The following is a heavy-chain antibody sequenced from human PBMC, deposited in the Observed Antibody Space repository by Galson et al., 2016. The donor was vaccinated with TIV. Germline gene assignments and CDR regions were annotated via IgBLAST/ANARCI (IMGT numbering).Heavy chain of an antibody. Sequence: SLRLSCAASGFSFSIYNMNWVRQASGKGLEWISYISTTSTLIYYADSVRGRFTISRDNAKNSLYLQMNSLRAEDTAVYYCAREGRDGYNPYFDSWGQGTLVTVSS. D-gene: IGHD5-24*01. J-gene: IGHJ4*02. CDR3: AREGRDGYNPYFDS. CDR2: ISTTSTLI. CDR1: GFSFSIYN. V-gene: IGHV3-48*01.